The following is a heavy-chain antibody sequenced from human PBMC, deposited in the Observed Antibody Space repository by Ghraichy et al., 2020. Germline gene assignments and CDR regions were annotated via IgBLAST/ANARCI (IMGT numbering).Heavy chain of an antibody. Sequence: GESLNISCAASGFTFSSYAMSWVRQAPGKGLEWVSAISGSGGSTYYADSVKGRFTISRDNSKNTLYLQMNSLRAEDTAVYYCAKSGSSGWFYLLFWGQGTLVTVSS. CDR1: GFTFSSYA. CDR3: AKSGSSGWFYLLF. D-gene: IGHD6-19*01. CDR2: ISGSGGST. J-gene: IGHJ4*02. V-gene: IGHV3-23*01.